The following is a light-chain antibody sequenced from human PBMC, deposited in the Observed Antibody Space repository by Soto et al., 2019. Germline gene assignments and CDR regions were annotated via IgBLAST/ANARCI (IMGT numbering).Light chain of an antibody. CDR1: SSDIGAYNY. Sequence: QSVLTQPASVSGSPGQSITISCTGTSSDIGAYNYVSWYQQHPGKAPKLMIYEVSNRPSGVSNRFSGSKSGNTASLTISGLQADDEADYYCCSYTTSSTRVFGGGTKVTVL. J-gene: IGLJ3*02. V-gene: IGLV2-14*01. CDR3: CSYTTSSTRV. CDR2: EVS.